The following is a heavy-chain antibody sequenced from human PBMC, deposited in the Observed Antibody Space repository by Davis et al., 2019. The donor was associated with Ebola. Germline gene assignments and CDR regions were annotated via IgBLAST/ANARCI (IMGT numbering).Heavy chain of an antibody. J-gene: IGHJ4*02. CDR3: ARHRSRGQAVADY. CDR1: GGSISSRSYY. CDR2: IYFSGST. D-gene: IGHD2-15*01. Sequence: SESLSLTCTVSGGSISSRSYYWGWIRQPPGKGREWTGSIYFSGSTYYNPSLKSRVTISVDTSKNQFSLKLSSVTAADTAVYYCARHRSRGQAVADYWGQGTLVTVSS. V-gene: IGHV4-39*01.